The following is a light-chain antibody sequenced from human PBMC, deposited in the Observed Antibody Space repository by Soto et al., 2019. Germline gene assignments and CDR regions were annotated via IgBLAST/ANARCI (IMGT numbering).Light chain of an antibody. Sequence: EIVLPKSPGTLSLSPGERATLSCRASQSVTSNYLAWYQQKPGQAPRLLIYGASSRATGTPDRFSGSGSGTDFTLSISRLEPEDFAVYYCQQYGSLRTFGHGAMVDNK. CDR2: GAS. CDR1: QSVTSNY. V-gene: IGKV3-20*01. CDR3: QQYGSLRT. J-gene: IGKJ1*01.